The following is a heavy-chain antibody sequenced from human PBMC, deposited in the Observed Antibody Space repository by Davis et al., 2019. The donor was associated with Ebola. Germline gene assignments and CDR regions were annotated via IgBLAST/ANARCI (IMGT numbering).Heavy chain of an antibody. CDR1: GGSFSGYY. CDR3: ARDSNWNYRQVDY. V-gene: IGHV4-34*01. Sequence: SETLSLTCAVYGGSFSGYYWSWIRQPPGKGLEWIGEINHSGSTNYNPSLKSRVTISVDTSKNQFSLKLSSVTAADTAVYYCARDSNWNYRQVDYWGQGTLVTVSS. J-gene: IGHJ4*02. D-gene: IGHD1-7*01. CDR2: INHSGST.